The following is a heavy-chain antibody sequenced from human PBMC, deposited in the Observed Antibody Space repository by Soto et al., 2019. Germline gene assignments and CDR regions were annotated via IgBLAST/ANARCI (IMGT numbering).Heavy chain of an antibody. V-gene: IGHV4-59*01. CDR2: IYYSGST. D-gene: IGHD4-17*01. Sequence: ASETLSLTCTVSGGSTSSYYWSWIRQPPGKGLEWIGYIYYSGSTNYNPSLKSRVTISVDTSKNQFSLKLSSVTAADTAVYYCARGSTTGDAFDIWGQGTMVTVSS. CDR3: ARGSTTGDAFDI. CDR1: GGSTSSYY. J-gene: IGHJ3*02.